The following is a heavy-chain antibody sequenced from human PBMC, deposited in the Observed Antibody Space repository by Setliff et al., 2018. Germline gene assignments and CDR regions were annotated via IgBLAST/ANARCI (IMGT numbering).Heavy chain of an antibody. CDR3: ARVYSSSSRMGYYYYYYMDV. J-gene: IGHJ6*03. CDR1: GGSFSGYY. D-gene: IGHD6-6*01. CDR2: IIHSGST. V-gene: IGHV4-34*12. Sequence: PSETLSLTCAVYGGSFSGYYWSWIRQPPGKRLEWIGEIIHSGSTNYNPSLKSRVTISMDTSKNQFSLKVPSVTAADTAVYYCARVYSSSSRMGYYYYYYMDVWGKGTTVTVS.